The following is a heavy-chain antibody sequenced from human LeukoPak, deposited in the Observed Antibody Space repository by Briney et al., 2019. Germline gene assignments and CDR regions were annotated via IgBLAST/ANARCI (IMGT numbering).Heavy chain of an antibody. Sequence: PGGSLRLSCAASGFTFTTYAMRWVRQAPGKGLEWVSSISGSDGNIYYADSVKGRFTISGDNNRNTVDLQMNSLRAEDAAVYYCAKSLAFAATGGGMDVWGQGTTVTVSS. J-gene: IGHJ6*02. CDR1: GFTFTTYA. CDR3: AKSLAFAATGGGMDV. D-gene: IGHD2-15*01. CDR2: ISGSDGNI. V-gene: IGHV3-23*01.